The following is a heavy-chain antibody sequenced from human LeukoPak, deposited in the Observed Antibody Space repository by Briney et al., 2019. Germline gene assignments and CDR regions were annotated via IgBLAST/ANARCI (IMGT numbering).Heavy chain of an antibody. CDR2: INPNSGGT. CDR3: ARNPARGAKAEGYYYYYMDV. V-gene: IGHV1-2*02. J-gene: IGHJ6*03. CDR1: GYTFTGYY. D-gene: IGHD2-2*01. Sequence: GASVKVSCKASGYTFTGYYIHWVRQAPGQGLECVGWINPNSGGTSYAQKFQGRVTMTRDTSISTAYMELSRLRSDDTAVYYCARNPARGAKAEGYYYYYMDVWGKGTTVTVSS.